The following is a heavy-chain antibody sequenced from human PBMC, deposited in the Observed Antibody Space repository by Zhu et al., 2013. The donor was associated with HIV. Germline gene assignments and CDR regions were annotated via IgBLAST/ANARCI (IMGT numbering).Heavy chain of an antibody. J-gene: IGHJ3*02. CDR1: GYTFTRYG. CDR2: ISAYNGNT. D-gene: IGHD6-13*01. V-gene: IGHV1-18*01. CDR3: ARERTAAGHDAFDI. Sequence: QVQLVQSGAEVKKPGASVKVSCTASGYTFTRYGISWVRQAPGQGLEWMGWISAYNGNTKNAQKFQGRVTMTTDTSTSTAYMELRSLRSDDTAVYYCARERTAAGHDAFDIWGQGTMVTVSS.